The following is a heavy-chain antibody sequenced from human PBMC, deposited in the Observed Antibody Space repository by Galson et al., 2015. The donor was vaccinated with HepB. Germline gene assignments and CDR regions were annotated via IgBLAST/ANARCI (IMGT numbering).Heavy chain of an antibody. Sequence: SLRLSCAASGFTFSSYGMHWVRQAPGKGLEWVAVIWYDGSNKYYADSVKGRFTISRDNSKNTLYLQMNNLRAEDTAVYYCARDPEPYGDYPAEYFQHWGQGTLVTVSS. D-gene: IGHD4-17*01. CDR3: ARDPEPYGDYPAEYFQH. CDR1: GFTFSSYG. V-gene: IGHV3-33*01. J-gene: IGHJ1*01. CDR2: IWYDGSNK.